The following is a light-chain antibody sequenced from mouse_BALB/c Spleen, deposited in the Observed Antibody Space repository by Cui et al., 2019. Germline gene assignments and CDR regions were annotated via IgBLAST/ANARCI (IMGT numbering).Light chain of an antibody. CDR1: SSVSY. CDR3: QQWSSNPLT. Sequence: IVLTKSPALMSASPGEKVTMTCSASSSVSYMYWYQQKPSSYPKPWIYLTSNLASGVPARFSGSGSGTSYSLTISSMEAEDAATYYCQQWSSNPLTFGAGTKLELK. J-gene: IGKJ5*01. CDR2: LTS. V-gene: IGKV4-68*01.